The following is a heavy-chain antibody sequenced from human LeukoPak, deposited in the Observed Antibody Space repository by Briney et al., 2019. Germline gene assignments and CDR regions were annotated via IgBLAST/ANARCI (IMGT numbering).Heavy chain of an antibody. V-gene: IGHV3-30*02. J-gene: IGHJ4*02. D-gene: IGHD6-13*01. CDR1: GVTFSSYG. CDR2: IRYDGSDK. CDR3: AKDRDSSRYYFDY. Sequence: GGSLRLSCAASGVTFSSYGMHWVRQAPGKGLEWVAFIRYDGSDKYYADSVKGRFTISRDNSKNTLYLQMNSLRAEDTAVYYCAKDRDSSRYYFDYWGQGTLVTVSS.